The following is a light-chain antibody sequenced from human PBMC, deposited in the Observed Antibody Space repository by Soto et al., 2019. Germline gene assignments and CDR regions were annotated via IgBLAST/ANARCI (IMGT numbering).Light chain of an antibody. V-gene: IGLV1-44*01. CDR1: RSNIGSNT. Sequence: SVLTQPPSVSGTPGQSVTISCSGSRSNIGSNTVNWYQQLPGTAPELLFFRSTQRRSGVPDRFSVSKSGTSASLAISGLQSGDEGDYYCAAWDDSLAGMLFGGGTKVTVL. CDR2: RST. J-gene: IGLJ3*02. CDR3: AAWDDSLAGML.